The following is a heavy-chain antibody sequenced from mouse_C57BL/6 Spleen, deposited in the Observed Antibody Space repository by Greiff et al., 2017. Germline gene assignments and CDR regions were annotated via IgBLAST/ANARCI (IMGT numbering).Heavy chain of an antibody. CDR2: INPNNGGT. J-gene: IGHJ4*01. V-gene: IGHV1-18*01. CDR3: ARKGGNYVWYAMDY. Sequence: VQLKESGPELVKPGASVKIPCKASGYTFTDYNMDWVKQSHGKSLEWIGDINPNNGGTIYNQKFKGKATLTVDKSSSTAYMELRSLTSEDTAVYYCARKGGNYVWYAMDYWGQGTSVTVSS. CDR1: GYTFTDYN. D-gene: IGHD2-1*01.